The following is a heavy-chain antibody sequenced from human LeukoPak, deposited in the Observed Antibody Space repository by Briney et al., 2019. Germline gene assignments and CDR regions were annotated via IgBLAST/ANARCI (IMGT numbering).Heavy chain of an antibody. J-gene: IGHJ5*02. V-gene: IGHV1-2*02. CDR1: GYGFADYY. Sequence: ASVKVSCKASGYGFADYYMHWVRQAPGQGLEWMGWIKPNSGDTRSAQKFQGRVTMTRDTSISTAYMELSSLRYDDTAVYYCATNILVRDIINWFDPWGQGTLVTVSS. CDR2: IKPNSGDT. CDR3: ATNILVRDIINWFDP. D-gene: IGHD3-10*01.